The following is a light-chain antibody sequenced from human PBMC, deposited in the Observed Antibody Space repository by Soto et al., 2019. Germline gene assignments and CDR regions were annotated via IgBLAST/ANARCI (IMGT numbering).Light chain of an antibody. CDR1: QSVSSSY. CDR2: GAS. CDR3: QQYGSSPPYT. V-gene: IGKV3-20*01. J-gene: IGKJ2*01. Sequence: EIVLTQSPGTLSLSPGERATLSCRASQSVSSSYLAWYQQKPGQAPRLLIYGASRRATGISDRFSGSGSGIDFTLTISSVEHEDFAVYYCQQYGSSPPYTFGQGTKLEIK.